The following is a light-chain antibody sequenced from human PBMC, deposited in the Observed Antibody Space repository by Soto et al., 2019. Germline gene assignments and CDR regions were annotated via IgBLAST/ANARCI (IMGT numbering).Light chain of an antibody. J-gene: IGKJ1*01. CDR3: QQYGSSLRT. CDR2: GAS. V-gene: IGKV3-20*01. Sequence: EIVLTQSPATLSLSPGERATLSCRASQSVSSSYLAWYQQKPGQAPRLLIYGASNRATGIPDRFSGSGSGTDFTLTISRLEPEDFAVYYCQQYGSSLRTFGQGTKVDIK. CDR1: QSVSSSY.